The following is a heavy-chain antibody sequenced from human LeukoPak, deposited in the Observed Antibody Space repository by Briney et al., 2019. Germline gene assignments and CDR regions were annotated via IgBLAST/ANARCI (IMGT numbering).Heavy chain of an antibody. CDR2: MNPNSGNT. J-gene: IGHJ4*02. V-gene: IGHV1-8*01. CDR1: GYTFTSYD. D-gene: IGHD2-2*01. CDR3: ARVGSSTSCYDY. Sequence: ASVKVSCKASGYTFTSYDINWVRQATGQGLEWMGWMNPNSGNTVYEQKFQGRVTMTRNTSISTAYMELSSLRSEDTAVYYCARVGSSTSCYDYWGQGTLVTVSS.